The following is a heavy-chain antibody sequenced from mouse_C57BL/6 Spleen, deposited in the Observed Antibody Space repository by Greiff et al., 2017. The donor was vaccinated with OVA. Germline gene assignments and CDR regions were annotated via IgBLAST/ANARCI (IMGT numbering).Heavy chain of an antibody. CDR1: GYSFTGYF. Sequence: EVQVVESGPELVKPGDSVKISCKASGYSFTGYFMNWVMQSHGKSLEWIGRINPYNGDTFYNQQFKGKATLTVDKSSSTAHMELRSLTSEDSAVYYCARSYDYEYFDVWGTGTTVTVSS. CDR3: ARSYDYEYFDV. J-gene: IGHJ1*03. D-gene: IGHD2-4*01. V-gene: IGHV1-20*01. CDR2: INPYNGDT.